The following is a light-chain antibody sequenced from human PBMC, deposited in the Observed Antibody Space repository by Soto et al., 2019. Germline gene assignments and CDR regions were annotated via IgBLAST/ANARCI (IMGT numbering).Light chain of an antibody. CDR3: SSYTSSSTLV. J-gene: IGLJ2*01. Sequence: QSVLTQPASVSGSPGQSITISCTGTSSDVGCYSYVSWYQQHPGKAPKLMIYDVSNRPSGVSNRFSGSKSGNTASLSISGLQAEDEADYYCSSYTSSSTLVFGGGTKLTVL. V-gene: IGLV2-14*01. CDR1: SSDVGCYSY. CDR2: DVS.